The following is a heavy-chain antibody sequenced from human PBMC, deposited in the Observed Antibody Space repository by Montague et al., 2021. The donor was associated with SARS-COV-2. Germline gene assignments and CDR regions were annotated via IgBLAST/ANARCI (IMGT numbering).Heavy chain of an antibody. CDR2: IYYSGTT. CDR3: ASVCPRGLQFDPYFDY. Sequence: SETLSLTCTVSGGSITSYYWSWIRQPPGKGLEWIGYIYYSGTTNYNPSLKSRVTISVDTSKNQFSLKLSSVTAADTAVYYCASVCPRGLQFDPYFDYWGQGTLVTVSS. V-gene: IGHV4-59*01. CDR1: GGSITSYY. D-gene: IGHD5-24*01. J-gene: IGHJ4*02.